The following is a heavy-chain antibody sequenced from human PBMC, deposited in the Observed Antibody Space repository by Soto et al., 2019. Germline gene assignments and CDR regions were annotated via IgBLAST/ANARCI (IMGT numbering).Heavy chain of an antibody. CDR2: ISGSGGST. D-gene: IGHD3-22*01. J-gene: IGHJ5*02. CDR1: GFTFSSYA. V-gene: IGHV3-23*01. CDR3: AKVVRPLYDSATNWFDP. Sequence: PGGSLRLSCAASGFTFSSYAMSWVRQAPGKGLEWVSAISGSGGSTYYADSVKGRFTISRDNSKNTLYLQMNSLRAEDTAVYYCAKVVRPLYDSATNWFDPWGQGTLVTVSS.